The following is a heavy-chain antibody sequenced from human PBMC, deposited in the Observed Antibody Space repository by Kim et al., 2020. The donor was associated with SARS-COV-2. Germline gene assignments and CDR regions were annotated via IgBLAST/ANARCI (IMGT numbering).Heavy chain of an antibody. V-gene: IGHV4-31*03. CDR2: IYYSGST. D-gene: IGHD4-17*01. J-gene: IGHJ4*02. CDR3: ARDYGGNSPYYFDY. CDR1: GGSISSGGYY. Sequence: SETLSLTCTVSGGSISSGGYYWSWIRQHPGKGLEWIGYIYYSGSTYYNPSLKSRVTISVDTSKNQFSLKLSSVTAADTAVYYCARDYGGNSPYYFDYWGQGTLVTVSS.